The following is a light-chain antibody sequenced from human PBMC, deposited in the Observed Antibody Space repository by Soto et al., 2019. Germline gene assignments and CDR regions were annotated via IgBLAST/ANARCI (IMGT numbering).Light chain of an antibody. V-gene: IGLV2-11*01. Sequence: QSALTQPRSVSGSPGQSVTISCSGTSSDVGGYNYFSWYQQHPGKAPKLMIYGVSKRPSGVPDRFSGSKSGNTASLTISGLQAEDEADYYCCSYAGSYTWVFGGGTKVTVL. CDR2: GVS. CDR3: CSYAGSYTWV. J-gene: IGLJ3*02. CDR1: SSDVGGYNY.